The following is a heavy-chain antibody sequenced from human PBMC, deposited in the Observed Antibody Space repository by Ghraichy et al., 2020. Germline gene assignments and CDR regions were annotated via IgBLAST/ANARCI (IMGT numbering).Heavy chain of an antibody. D-gene: IGHD6-6*01. Sequence: GGSLRLSCAASGFTFSSYSMNWVRQAPGKGLEWVSSISSSSYIYYADSVKGRFTISRDNAKNSLYLQMNSLRAEDTAVYYCAREGAARLGGYYFDYWGQGTLVTVSS. V-gene: IGHV3-21*01. CDR1: GFTFSSYS. J-gene: IGHJ4*02. CDR3: AREGAARLGGYYFDY. CDR2: ISSSSYI.